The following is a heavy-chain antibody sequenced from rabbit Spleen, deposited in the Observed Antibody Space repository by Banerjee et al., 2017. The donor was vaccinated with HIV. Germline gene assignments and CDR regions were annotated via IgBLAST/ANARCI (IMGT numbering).Heavy chain of an antibody. CDR3: ARESIYNSDGDDKGFNL. Sequence: QSLEESGGDLVKPGASLTLTCTGSRFSFDSSYYMCWVRQAPGKGLEWIGYIDPIFDTTYYASWAKGRFTISKTSSTTVTLQMTSLTAADTATYFCARESIYNSDGDDKGFNLWGPGTLVTVS. CDR1: RFSFDSSYY. CDR2: IDPIFDTT. J-gene: IGHJ4*01. V-gene: IGHV1S40*01. D-gene: IGHD6-1*01.